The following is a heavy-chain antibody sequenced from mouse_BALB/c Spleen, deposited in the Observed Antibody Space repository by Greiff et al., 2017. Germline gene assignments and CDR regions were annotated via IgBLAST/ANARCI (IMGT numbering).Heavy chain of an antibody. Sequence: EVQLQESGPDLVKPSQSLSLTCTVTGYSITSCYSWHWIRQFPGNKLEWMGYIHYSGSTNYNPSLKSRISITRDTSKNQFFLQLNSVTTEDTATYYCAREGGNHWFAYWGQGTLVTVSA. CDR3: AREGGNHWFAY. V-gene: IGHV3-1*02. CDR1: GYSITSCYS. CDR2: IHYSGST. J-gene: IGHJ3*01. D-gene: IGHD1-1*02.